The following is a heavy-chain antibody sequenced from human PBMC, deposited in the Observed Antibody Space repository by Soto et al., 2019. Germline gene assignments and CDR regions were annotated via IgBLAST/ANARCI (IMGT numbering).Heavy chain of an antibody. CDR3: ATSRPGAIFGVFIPYGMDV. Sequence: EVQLLESGGGLVQPGGSLRLSCAASGFTFSSYAMSWVRQAPGKGLEWVSAISGSGGSTYYADSVKGRFTISRDNSKNSLYLQMNSLRAEDTAVYYCATSRPGAIFGVFIPYGMDVWGQGTTVTVSS. J-gene: IGHJ6*02. D-gene: IGHD3-3*01. CDR2: ISGSGGST. V-gene: IGHV3-23*01. CDR1: GFTFSSYA.